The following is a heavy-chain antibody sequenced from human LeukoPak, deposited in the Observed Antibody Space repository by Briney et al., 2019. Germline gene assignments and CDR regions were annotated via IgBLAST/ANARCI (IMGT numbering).Heavy chain of an antibody. CDR2: ISYDGSNK. Sequence: GRSLRLSYAASGFTFSSYAMHWVRQAPGKGLEWVAVISYDGSNKYYADSVKGRFTISRDNSKNTLYLQMNSLTAEDTALYCCARDFRDYYYGMDVWGQGTTVTVSS. V-gene: IGHV3-30*04. CDR3: ARDFRDYYYGMDV. J-gene: IGHJ6*02. CDR1: GFTFSSYA.